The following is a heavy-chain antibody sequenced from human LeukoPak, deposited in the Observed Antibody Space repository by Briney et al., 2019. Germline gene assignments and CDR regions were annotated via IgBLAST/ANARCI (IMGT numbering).Heavy chain of an antibody. CDR1: GYTFTDYY. CDR3: ATDRQDSSGYFPEN. V-gene: IGHV1-69-2*01. J-gene: IGHJ4*02. D-gene: IGHD3-22*01. CDR2: VDPEDGET. Sequence: ASVKISCEVSGYTFTDYYMHWVQQAPGKGLEWMGLVDPEDGETIYAEKFQGRVTITADTSTDTAYMELSSLRSEDTAVYYCATDRQDSSGYFPENWGQGTLVTVSS.